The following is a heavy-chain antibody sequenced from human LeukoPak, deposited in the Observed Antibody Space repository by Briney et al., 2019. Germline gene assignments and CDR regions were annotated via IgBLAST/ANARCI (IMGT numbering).Heavy chain of an antibody. CDR3: ARFGPKDSSSWYSPDY. CDR2: IYPGDSDT. J-gene: IGHJ4*02. CDR1: GYSFTSYW. Sequence: GESLKISCKGSGYSFTSYWTGWVRQMPGKGLEWMGIIYPGDSDTRYSPSFQGQATISADKSISTAYLQWSSLKASDTAMYYCARFGPKDSSSWYSPDYWGQGTLVTVSS. V-gene: IGHV5-51*01. D-gene: IGHD6-13*01.